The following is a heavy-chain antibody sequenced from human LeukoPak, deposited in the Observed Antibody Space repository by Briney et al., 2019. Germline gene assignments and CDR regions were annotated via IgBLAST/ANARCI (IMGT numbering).Heavy chain of an antibody. J-gene: IGHJ4*02. CDR1: GFTFSSYA. D-gene: IGHD6-13*01. Sequence: PGGSLRLSCAASGFTFSSYAMRWVRQAPGKGLEWVSGISASGGTTYYADSVKGRFTISRDNSKSTLYLQMNSLRAEDTAVYYCARRHRQYSSSWTDFDYWGQGTLVTVSS. CDR2: ISASGGTT. CDR3: ARRHRQYSSSWTDFDY. V-gene: IGHV3-23*01.